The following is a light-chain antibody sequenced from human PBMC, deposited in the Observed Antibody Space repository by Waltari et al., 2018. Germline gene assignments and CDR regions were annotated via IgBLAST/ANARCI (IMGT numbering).Light chain of an antibody. Sequence: SYELTQPPSVSVSPGQTARITCSGDALQKKQAYWYQQKAGQAPVLVIYEDSKRPSGIPERFSGSSSGTMATLTISGAQVEDEADYYCYSTDSSGNHRRVFGGGTKLTVL. J-gene: IGLJ2*01. CDR1: ALQKKQ. CDR2: EDS. CDR3: YSTDSSGNHRRV. V-gene: IGLV3-10*01.